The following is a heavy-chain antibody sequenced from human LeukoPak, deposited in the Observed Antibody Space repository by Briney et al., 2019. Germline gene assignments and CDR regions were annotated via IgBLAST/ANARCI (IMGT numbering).Heavy chain of an antibody. CDR2: INPSDGSK. V-gene: IGHV1-46*01. J-gene: IGHJ4*02. D-gene: IGHD1-26*01. CDR3: ARGYSGSYRLWGDY. Sequence: ASVKVSCKASGYTFTSYYMHWVRQAPGPGLEWMGIINPSDGSKNYAQKFQGRVTMTRDTSTSTVYMELSSLRSEDTAVYHCARGYSGSYRLWGDYWGQGTLLTVSP. CDR1: GYTFTSYY.